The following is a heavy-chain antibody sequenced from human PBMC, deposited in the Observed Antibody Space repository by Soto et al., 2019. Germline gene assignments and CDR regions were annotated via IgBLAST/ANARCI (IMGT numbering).Heavy chain of an antibody. CDR2: IYHTGTT. D-gene: IGHD2-2*01. V-gene: IGHV4-30-4*01. CDR3: ARVMAAMQNWLDP. J-gene: IGHJ5*02. CDR1: GGSISSIDYF. Sequence: KTSETLSLTCSVSGGSISSIDYFWSWIRQPPGKGLEWIGFIYHTGTTYYNPSLRSRVTISIDTSKSQFSMKLNSVTAADTAVYYCARVMAAMQNWLDPWGQGTQVTVSS.